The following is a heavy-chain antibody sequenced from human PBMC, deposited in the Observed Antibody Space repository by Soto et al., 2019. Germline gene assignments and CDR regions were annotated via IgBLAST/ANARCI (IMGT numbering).Heavy chain of an antibody. V-gene: IGHV4-59*01. D-gene: IGHD1-26*01. CDR2: IYYSGST. CDR1: GGSISSYY. CDR3: ARGLGKYYYYYYMDV. Sequence: SETLSLTCTVSGGSISSYYWSWIRQPPGKGLEWIGYIYYSGSTNYNPSLKSRVTISVDTSKNQFSLKLSSVTAADTAVYYCARGLGKYYYYYYMDVWGKGTTVTVSS. J-gene: IGHJ6*03.